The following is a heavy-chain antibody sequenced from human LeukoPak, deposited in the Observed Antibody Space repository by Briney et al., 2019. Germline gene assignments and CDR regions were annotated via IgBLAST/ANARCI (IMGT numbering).Heavy chain of an antibody. D-gene: IGHD6-19*01. V-gene: IGHV1-2*02. J-gene: IGHJ5*02. CDR3: ARVRAVAGWFDP. CDR2: INPNSGGT. Sequence: ASVKVSCKASGYTFTGYYMHWVRQAPGQGLEWMGWINPNSGGTNYAQKFQGRVTMTRDTPISTAYMELSRLRSDDTAVYYCARVRAVAGWFDPWGQGILVTVSS. CDR1: GYTFTGYY.